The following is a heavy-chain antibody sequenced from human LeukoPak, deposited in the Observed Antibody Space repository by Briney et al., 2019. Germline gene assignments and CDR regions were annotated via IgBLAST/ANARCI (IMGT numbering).Heavy chain of an antibody. D-gene: IGHD5-18*01. J-gene: IGHJ3*02. CDR1: GFTFSSYG. V-gene: IGHV3-33*01. CDR2: IWYDGSNK. Sequence: GRSLRLSCAASGFTFSSYGMHWVRQAPGKGLEWVAVIWYDGSNKYYADFVKGRFTISRDNSKNTLYLQMNSLRAEDTAVYYCARDRSGGYSYGSAFDIWGQGTMVTVSS. CDR3: ARDRSGGYSYGSAFDI.